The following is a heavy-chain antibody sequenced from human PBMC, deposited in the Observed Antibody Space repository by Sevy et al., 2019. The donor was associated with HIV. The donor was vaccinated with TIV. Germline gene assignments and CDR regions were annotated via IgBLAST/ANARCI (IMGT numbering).Heavy chain of an antibody. V-gene: IGHV3-48*03. CDR3: ARDLPPSATTVAHFDC. CDR2: ISNSDTSM. J-gene: IGHJ4*02. D-gene: IGHD4-17*01. Sequence: GSLRLSCVASGFTFSSYEMNSVRQAPGKGLEWVSYISNSDTSMYYSDSVKGRFTISRDNARNSLYLQMNSLRAEDTAVYYCARDLPPSATTVAHFDCWGQGTLVTVSS. CDR1: GFTFSSYE.